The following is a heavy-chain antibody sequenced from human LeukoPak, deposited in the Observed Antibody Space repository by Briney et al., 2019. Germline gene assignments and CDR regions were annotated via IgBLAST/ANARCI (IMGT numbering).Heavy chain of an antibody. CDR3: AGVGNGGYGGFDY. D-gene: IGHD5-12*01. V-gene: IGHV4-30-4*01. CDR1: SGSISSGDYY. J-gene: IGHJ4*02. CDR2: ISSSGTT. Sequence: SETLSLTCTVSSGSISSGDYYWSWIRQPPGKGLEWIGYISSSGTTYYNPSLRSRITISVDSSKSQFSLNLSSVTASDTAVYYCAGVGNGGYGGFDYWGQGTLVTVSS.